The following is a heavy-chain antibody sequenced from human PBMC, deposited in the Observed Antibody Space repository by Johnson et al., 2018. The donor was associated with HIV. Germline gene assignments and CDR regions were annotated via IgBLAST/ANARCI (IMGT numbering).Heavy chain of an antibody. Sequence: VQLVESGGGVVQPGRSLRLSCAASGFSFSTYNMHWVRPAPGRGLEWVAFISYSGSDTYYVDSVKGRFTVSRDNSENTLFLQMNSLRDEDTAVYYCAKERTAMVTPFDAWGQGTRVTVSS. V-gene: IGHV3-30*18. J-gene: IGHJ3*01. CDR3: AKERTAMVTPFDA. CDR2: ISYSGSDT. D-gene: IGHD5-18*01. CDR1: GFSFSTYN.